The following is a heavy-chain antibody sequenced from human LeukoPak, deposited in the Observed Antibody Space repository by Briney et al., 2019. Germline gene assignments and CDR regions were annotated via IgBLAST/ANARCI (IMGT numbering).Heavy chain of an antibody. CDR3: ARGASDRRDGYNRGYYYGMDV. J-gene: IGHJ6*02. CDR2: INHSGST. CDR1: GGSFSGYH. D-gene: IGHD5-24*01. Sequence: PSETLSLTCAVYGGSFSGYHWSWIRQPPGKGLEWIGEINHSGSTNYNPSLKSRVTISVDTSKNQFSLKLSSVTAADTAVYYCARGASDRRDGYNRGYYYGMDVWGQGTTVTVSS. V-gene: IGHV4-34*01.